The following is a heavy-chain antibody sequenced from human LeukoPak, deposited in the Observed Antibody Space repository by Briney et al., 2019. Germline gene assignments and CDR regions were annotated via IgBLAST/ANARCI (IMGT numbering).Heavy chain of an antibody. CDR2: ISGGGGTT. D-gene: IGHD4-11*01. V-gene: IGHV3-23*01. CDR1: GFTLSSYS. CDR3: AKDRLQKWFVP. Sequence: PGGSLRLSCAASGFTLSSYSMSWVRQAPGKGLEWVSAISGGGGTTYYADSVKGRFTISRDNSKNTLFLQMNSLRAEGRAVSYRAKDRLQKWFVPSGEGRLLTVSS. J-gene: IGHJ5*02.